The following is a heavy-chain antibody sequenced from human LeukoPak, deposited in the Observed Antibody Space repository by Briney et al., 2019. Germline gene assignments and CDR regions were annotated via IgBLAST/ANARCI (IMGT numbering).Heavy chain of an antibody. V-gene: IGHV4-38-2*01. D-gene: IGHD2-8*01. CDR3: ARPQGATGVIAFDI. CDR1: GYSISSGYY. CDR2: IYHSGST. Sequence: SETLSLTCAVYGYSISSGYYWGWIRQPPGQGLEWIGSIYHSGSTSYNPSLKSRVTISVDTSKNQFSLRLSSVTAADTAVYYCARPQGATGVIAFDIWGQGTMVTVSS. J-gene: IGHJ3*02.